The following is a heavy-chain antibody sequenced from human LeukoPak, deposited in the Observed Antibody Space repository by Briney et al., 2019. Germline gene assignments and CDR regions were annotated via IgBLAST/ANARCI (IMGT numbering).Heavy chain of an antibody. V-gene: IGHV4-31*03. CDR3: ARSFSHYSGYDYDY. CDR2: IYYSGSS. J-gene: IGHJ4*02. D-gene: IGHD5-12*01. Sequence: SETLSLTCTVSGGSISSGGYYWSWIRQHPGKGLEWIGYIYYSGSSYYNPSLKSRVTISVDTSKNQFSLKLSSVTAADTAVYYCARSFSHYSGYDYDYWGQGTLVTVSS. CDR1: GGSISSGGYY.